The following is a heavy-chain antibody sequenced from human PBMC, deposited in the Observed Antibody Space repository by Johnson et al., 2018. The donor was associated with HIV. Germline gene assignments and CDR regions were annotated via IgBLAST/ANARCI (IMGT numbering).Heavy chain of an antibody. CDR3: ARRGGSGWSAFDI. Sequence: QVQLVESGGGLVKPGGSLRLSCAASGFTFSDYYMSWIRQAPGKGLEWVALISHDGSNDYCADSVKGRFTISRDNSKNTMSLQMNSLRAEDTALYYCARRGGSGWSAFDIWGQGTMVTVSS. CDR1: GFTFSDYY. J-gene: IGHJ3*02. V-gene: IGHV3-30*03. D-gene: IGHD6-19*01. CDR2: ISHDGSND.